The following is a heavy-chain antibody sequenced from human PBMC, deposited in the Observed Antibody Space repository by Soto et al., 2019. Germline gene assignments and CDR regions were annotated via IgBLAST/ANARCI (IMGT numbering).Heavy chain of an antibody. CDR3: ARLQLVQKVIDY. CDR2: IFYSGGT. D-gene: IGHD1-1*01. CDR1: GDSISTYY. V-gene: IGHV4-59*01. Sequence: PSETLSLTCTVSGDSISTYYWSWIRQPPGKGLQWIGYIFYSGGTAYNPSLKSRVTISLDMSKKQISLELSSVTTADTATYFCARLQLVQKVIDYWGQGTLVTVSS. J-gene: IGHJ4*02.